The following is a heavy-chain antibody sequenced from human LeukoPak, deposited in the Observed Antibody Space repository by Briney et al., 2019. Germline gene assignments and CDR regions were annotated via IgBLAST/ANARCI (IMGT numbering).Heavy chain of an antibody. Sequence: ASVKVSYTAYGYTFTSYGITWVRQAPGQGPEWMGWISAYAGKTEYAQKFQGRVTMTTDTSTNTAYMELRSLGSDDTAVYYCARDLGNRVATTPDHWGQGTLVTVSS. D-gene: IGHD5-12*01. CDR1: GYTFTSYG. CDR2: ISAYAGKT. CDR3: ARDLGNRVATTPDH. J-gene: IGHJ4*02. V-gene: IGHV1-18*01.